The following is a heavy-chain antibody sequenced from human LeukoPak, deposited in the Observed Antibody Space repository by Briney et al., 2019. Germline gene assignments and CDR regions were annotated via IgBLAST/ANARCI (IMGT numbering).Heavy chain of an antibody. Sequence: GGSLRLSCVASGYTFDDYGMSWVRQAPGKGLEWVSGINWNGGATGCADSVKGRFTISRDNAKNSLYLQMHSLRAEDTAVYYCAKVKLRPGGSFDYWGQGTLVTVSS. J-gene: IGHJ4*02. CDR2: INWNGGAT. V-gene: IGHV3-20*04. D-gene: IGHD1-26*01. CDR1: GYTFDDYG. CDR3: AKVKLRPGGSFDY.